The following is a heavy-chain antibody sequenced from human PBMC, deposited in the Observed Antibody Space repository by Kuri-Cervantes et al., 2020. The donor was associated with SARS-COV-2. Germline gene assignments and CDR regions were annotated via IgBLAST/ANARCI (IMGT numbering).Heavy chain of an antibody. D-gene: IGHD3-22*01. CDR3: ARRHYYDSSGPSIALNWFDP. V-gene: IGHV4-39*01. J-gene: IGHJ5*02. CDR1: GGSISSYY. Sequence: ESLKISCTVSGGSISSYYWGWIRQPPGKGLEWIGSIYYSGSTYYNPSLKSRVNISVDTSKNQFSLKLSSVTAADTAVYYCARRHYYDSSGPSIALNWFDPWGQGTLVTVSS. CDR2: IYYSGST.